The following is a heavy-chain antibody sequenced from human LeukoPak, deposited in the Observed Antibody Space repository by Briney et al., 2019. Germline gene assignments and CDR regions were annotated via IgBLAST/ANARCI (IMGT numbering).Heavy chain of an antibody. CDR3: AREPGPTYYYGSGRLLDY. V-gene: IGHV4-39*07. CDR2: IYYSGST. J-gene: IGHJ4*02. D-gene: IGHD3-10*01. Sequence: SETLSLTCTVSGGSISSSSYYWGWIRQPPGKGLEWIGSIYYSGSTYYNPSLKSRVTISVDTSKNQFSLKLSSVTAADTAVYYCAREPGPTYYYGSGRLLDYWGQGTLVTVSS. CDR1: GGSISSSSYY.